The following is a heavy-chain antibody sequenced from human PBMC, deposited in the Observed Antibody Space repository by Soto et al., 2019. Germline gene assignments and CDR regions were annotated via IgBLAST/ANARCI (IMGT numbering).Heavy chain of an antibody. J-gene: IGHJ3*01. CDR1: GYTFSTYG. Sequence: AAVKVSCKASGYTFSTYGITWVRQAPGQGLDWMGWINPFKGDTNSAARFQDRVTMTTDTSTRTAYMELRSLRSDDTAVYYCARVKVPAAILGAFDLWGQGNLVT. CDR2: INPFKGDT. D-gene: IGHD2-2*02. V-gene: IGHV1-18*01. CDR3: ARVKVPAAILGAFDL.